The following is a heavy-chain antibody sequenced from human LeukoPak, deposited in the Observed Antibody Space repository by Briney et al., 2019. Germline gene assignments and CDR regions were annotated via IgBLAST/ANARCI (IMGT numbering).Heavy chain of an antibody. CDR2: IYYSGST. D-gene: IGHD2-2*01. J-gene: IGHJ5*02. CDR3: AREFRVVVPAARRGGPDNWFDP. V-gene: IGHV4-59*01. CDR1: GGSISSYY. Sequence: PSETLSLTCTASGGSISSYYWSWIRQPPGKGLEWIGYIYYSGSTNYNPSLKSRVTISVDTSKNQFSLKLSSVTAADTAVYYCAREFRVVVPAARRGGPDNWFDPWGQGTLVTVSS.